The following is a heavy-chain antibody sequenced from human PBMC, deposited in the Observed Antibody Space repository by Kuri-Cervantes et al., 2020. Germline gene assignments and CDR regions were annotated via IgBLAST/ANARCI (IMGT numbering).Heavy chain of an antibody. CDR2: ISYDGSNK. CDR3: ARERRWELDFDY. D-gene: IGHD1-26*01. V-gene: IGHV3-30*03. Sequence: GGSLRLSCAASGFTFSSYGMHWVRQAPGKGLEWVAVISYDGSNKYYADSVKGRFTISRDNSKNTLYLQMNSLRAEDTAVYYCARERRWELDFDYWGQGTLVTVSS. CDR1: GFTFSSYG. J-gene: IGHJ4*02.